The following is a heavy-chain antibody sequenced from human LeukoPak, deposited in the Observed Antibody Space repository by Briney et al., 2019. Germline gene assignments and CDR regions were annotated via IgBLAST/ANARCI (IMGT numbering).Heavy chain of an antibody. D-gene: IGHD2-2*01. CDR2: IKPNSGGT. Sequence: ASLTVSCKASGYTFTGYYMDWVRQAPGQGLEWMGWIKPNSGGTNYAQKCQGRVTMTRDTSISTAYMELSGLRSDDTAVYYCARGSTNQLLFDWFDPWGQGTLVTVSS. CDR1: GYTFTGYY. CDR3: ARGSTNQLLFDWFDP. J-gene: IGHJ5*02. V-gene: IGHV1-2*02.